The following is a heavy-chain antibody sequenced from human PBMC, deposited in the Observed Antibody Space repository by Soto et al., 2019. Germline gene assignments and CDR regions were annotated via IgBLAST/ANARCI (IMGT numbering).Heavy chain of an antibody. V-gene: IGHV3-23*01. CDR2: ISGSGGST. Sequence: GSLRLSCAASGFTFSSYAMSWVRQAPGKGLEWVSAISGSGGSTYYADSVKGRFTISRDNSKNTLYLQMNSLRAEDTAVYYCAKDQNPRYSRRWSPNDYWGQGTLVTVSS. J-gene: IGHJ4*02. CDR1: GFTFSSYA. D-gene: IGHD6-13*01. CDR3: AKDQNPRYSRRWSPNDY.